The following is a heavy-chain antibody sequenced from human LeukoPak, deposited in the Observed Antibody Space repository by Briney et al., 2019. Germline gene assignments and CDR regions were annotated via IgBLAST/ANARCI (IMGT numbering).Heavy chain of an antibody. CDR3: ASHTGRYYYGSGSYYFDY. J-gene: IGHJ4*02. CDR2: ISSSSSYI. CDR1: GFTFSSYS. V-gene: IGHV3-21*01. D-gene: IGHD3-10*01. Sequence: KPGGSLRLSCAASGFTFSSYSMNWVRQAPGKGPEWVSSISSSSSYIYYADSVKGRFTISRDNAKNSLYLQMNSLRAEDTAVYYCASHTGRYYYGSGSYYFDYWGQGTLVTVSS.